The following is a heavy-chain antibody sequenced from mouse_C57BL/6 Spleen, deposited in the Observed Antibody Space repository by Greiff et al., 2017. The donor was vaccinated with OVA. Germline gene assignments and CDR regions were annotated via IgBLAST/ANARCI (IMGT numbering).Heavy chain of an antibody. CDR1: GYTFTSYW. V-gene: IGHV1-64*01. CDR2: IHPNSGST. D-gene: IGHD2-1*01. J-gene: IGHJ2*01. Sequence: QVHVKQPGAELVKPGASVKLSCKASGYTFTSYWMHWVKQRPGQGLEWIGMIHPNSGSTNYNEKFKSKATLTVDKSSSTAYMQLSSLTSEDSAVYYCAREGNYYFDYWGQGTTLTVSS. CDR3: AREGNYYFDY.